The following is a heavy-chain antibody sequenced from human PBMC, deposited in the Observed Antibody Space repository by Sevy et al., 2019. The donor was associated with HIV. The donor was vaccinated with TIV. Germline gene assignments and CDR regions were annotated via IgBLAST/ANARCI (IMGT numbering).Heavy chain of an antibody. CDR1: GFTFSNYA. CDR2: ISGSGGTT. J-gene: IGHJ6*02. CDR3: AYDLPVRGVIPNGQGYYYGMDV. Sequence: GGSLRLSCEASGFTFSNYAMSWVRQAPGKGLEWVSAISGSGGTTYYADSVKGRFTISRDNSKNTLYLQMNSLRAEDTAVYYCAYDLPVRGVIPNGQGYYYGMDVWGQGTTVTVSS. V-gene: IGHV3-23*01. D-gene: IGHD3-10*01.